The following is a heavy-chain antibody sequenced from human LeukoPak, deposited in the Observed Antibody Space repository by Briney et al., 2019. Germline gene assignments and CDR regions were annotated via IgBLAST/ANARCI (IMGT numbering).Heavy chain of an antibody. Sequence: GASVNVSCKASGYIFTIYGISWVRQAPGQGLQWMGWISGYNGNTNYAQKLQGRVTMTTDTSTSTAYMELRSLRSDDTAVYYCARGSTGEDDYWGQGTLVTVSS. CDR2: ISGYNGNT. CDR3: ARGSTGEDDY. D-gene: IGHD1-26*01. J-gene: IGHJ4*02. V-gene: IGHV1-18*01. CDR1: GYIFTIYG.